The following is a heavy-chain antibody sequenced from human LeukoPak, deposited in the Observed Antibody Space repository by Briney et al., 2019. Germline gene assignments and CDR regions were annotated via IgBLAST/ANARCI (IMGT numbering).Heavy chain of an antibody. D-gene: IGHD3-22*01. CDR2: ISYDGSNK. V-gene: IGHV3-30*18. CDR1: GFTFSSYG. J-gene: IGHJ4*02. Sequence: PGGSLRLSCAASGFTFSSYGMHWVRQALGKGLEWVAVISYDGSNKYYADSVKGRFTISRDNSKNTLYLQMNSLRAEDTAVYYCAKASGFYYYDSSGYSSWGQGTLVTVSS. CDR3: AKASGFYYYDSSGYSS.